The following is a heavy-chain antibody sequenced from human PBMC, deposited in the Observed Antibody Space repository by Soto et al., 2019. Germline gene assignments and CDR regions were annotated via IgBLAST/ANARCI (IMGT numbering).Heavy chain of an antibody. Sequence: QIQLMQSGAEVKKPGASVKVSCKASGYTFTSYGIHWVRQAPGQRLEWTGWINAGNGNTKYSEKFQGRVTITRDTSASTAYRELSSLRSEDTAVYCCARDPNDSSAYYHHYYYGMDVWGQGTTVTVSS. CDR3: ARDPNDSSAYYHHYYYGMDV. J-gene: IGHJ6*02. CDR1: GYTFTSYG. V-gene: IGHV1-3*01. CDR2: INAGNGNT. D-gene: IGHD3-22*01.